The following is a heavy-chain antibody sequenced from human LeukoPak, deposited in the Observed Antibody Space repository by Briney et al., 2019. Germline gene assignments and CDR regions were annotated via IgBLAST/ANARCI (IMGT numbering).Heavy chain of an antibody. CDR2: IDTNTRNP. J-gene: IGHJ4*02. CDR1: GGTFSTYA. CDR3: TRGRDTTGYFVY. D-gene: IGHD3-22*01. Sequence: GASVKVSCKASGGTFSTYAISWVRQAPGQGLEWMGWIDTNTRNPTYAQGFAGRFVFSLDTSVTTTYLQISSLKAEDTAVYFCTRGRDTTGYFVYWGQGTLVTVSS. V-gene: IGHV7-4-1*02.